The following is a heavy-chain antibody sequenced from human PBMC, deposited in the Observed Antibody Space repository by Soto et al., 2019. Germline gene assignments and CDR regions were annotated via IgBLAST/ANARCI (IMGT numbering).Heavy chain of an antibody. J-gene: IGHJ5*02. CDR2: INPASGST. Sequence: QVQLVQSGAXXXKXGASVKVXCRTSGYTFTHYYIHWVRQAPGQGLEWLGIINPASGSTNYAQDFQGRVTLTMDTSTTTVYMELSGLRAEDTAIFYCARDLAAGNHWGQGTLVTVSS. D-gene: IGHD6-13*01. CDR1: GYTFTHYY. CDR3: ARDLAAGNH. V-gene: IGHV1-46*01.